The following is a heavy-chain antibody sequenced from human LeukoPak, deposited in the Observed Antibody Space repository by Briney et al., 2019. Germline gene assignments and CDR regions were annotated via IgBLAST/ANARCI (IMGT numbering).Heavy chain of an antibody. Sequence: ASVKVSCKASGYTFTSYDINSVRHATGQGLEWMGWMNPNSGNTGYAQNFQGRVSMTSNTSLLTAYMELSSLTTEDTAVYYCARGRPLWYYSDSSGYYSYYYYYYMDVWGKVTTVTVSS. CDR1: GYTFTSYD. D-gene: IGHD3-22*01. CDR3: ARGRPLWYYSDSSGYYSYYYYYYMDV. V-gene: IGHV1-8*01. J-gene: IGHJ6*03. CDR2: MNPNSGNT.